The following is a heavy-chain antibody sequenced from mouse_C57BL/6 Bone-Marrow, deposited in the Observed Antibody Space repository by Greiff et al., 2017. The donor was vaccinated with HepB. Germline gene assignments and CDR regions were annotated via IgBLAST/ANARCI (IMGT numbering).Heavy chain of an antibody. CDR1: GYTFTDYY. V-gene: IGHV1-26*01. D-gene: IGHD2-3*01. CDR3: ARLDDGYYKTCWYFDV. CDR2: INPNNGGT. Sequence: EVQLQQSGPELVKPGASVKISCKASGYTFTDYYMNWVKQSHGKSLEWIGDINPNNGGTSYNQKFKGKATLTVDKSSSTAYMELRSLTSEDSAVYYCARLDDGYYKTCWYFDVWGTGTTVTVSS. J-gene: IGHJ1*03.